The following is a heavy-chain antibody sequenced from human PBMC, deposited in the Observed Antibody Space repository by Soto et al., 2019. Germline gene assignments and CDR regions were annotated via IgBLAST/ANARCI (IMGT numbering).Heavy chain of an antibody. CDR1: GYTFTSYY. J-gene: IGHJ4*02. CDR3: ARGGHDSSGYFHLYYFDY. D-gene: IGHD3-22*01. CDR2: INPSGGST. V-gene: IGHV1-46*01. Sequence: QVQLVQSGAEVKKPGASVKVSCKASGYTFTSYYMHWVRQAPGQGLEWMGIINPSGGSTSYAQKFQGRVTMTRDPSTSTVYMELSSLGFEDTAVYYCARGGHDSSGYFHLYYFDYWGQGTLVTVSS.